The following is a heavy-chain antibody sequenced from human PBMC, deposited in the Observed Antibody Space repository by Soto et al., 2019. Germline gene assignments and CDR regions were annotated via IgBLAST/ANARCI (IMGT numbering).Heavy chain of an antibody. CDR3: TNGSWFDP. V-gene: IGHV3-23*01. Sequence: QLLESGGGFMQPGESLRLSCLGSGFNVNNHDLSWVRQAPGKGLEWVSSVRGSGGSTFYADSVKGRSTISRANSENKVFLELYNVTVDDTAVYYCTNGSWFDPWGPGTHVTVSS. CDR2: VRGSGGST. J-gene: IGHJ5*01. CDR1: GFNVNNHD. D-gene: IGHD3-10*01.